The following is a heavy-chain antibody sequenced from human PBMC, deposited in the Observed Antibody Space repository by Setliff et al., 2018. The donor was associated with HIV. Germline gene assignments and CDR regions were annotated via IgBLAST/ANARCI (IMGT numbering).Heavy chain of an antibody. CDR2: INHSGST. V-gene: IGHV4-38-2*01. CDR3: AIRGSSGWYVGGYFDY. J-gene: IGHJ4*02. Sequence: SETLSLTCAVSAYSINSGYYWGRIRQPPGKGLEWIGEINHSGSTNYNPSLKSRVTISVDTSKNQFSLKLSSVTAADTAVYYCAIRGSSGWYVGGYFDYWGQGTLVTVSS. CDR1: AYSINSGYY. D-gene: IGHD6-19*01.